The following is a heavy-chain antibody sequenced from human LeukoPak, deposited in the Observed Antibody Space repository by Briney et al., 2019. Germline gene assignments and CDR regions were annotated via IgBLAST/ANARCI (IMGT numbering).Heavy chain of an antibody. J-gene: IGHJ6*02. CDR2: INTNTGNP. V-gene: IGHV7-4-1*02. Sequence: ASVKVSCKASGYTFTSYAMNWVRQAPGQGLEWMGWINTNTGNPTYAQGFTGRFVFSLDTSVSTAYLQISSLKAEDTAVYYCAKDLSMVGSWDPDYYYYYGMDVWGQGTTVTVSS. CDR3: AKDLSMVGSWDPDYYYYYGMDV. CDR1: GYTFTSYA. D-gene: IGHD6-13*01.